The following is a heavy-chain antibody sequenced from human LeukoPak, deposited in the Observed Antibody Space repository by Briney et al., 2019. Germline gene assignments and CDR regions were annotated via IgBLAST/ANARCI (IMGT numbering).Heavy chain of an antibody. CDR2: IIPILGIA. D-gene: IGHD2-21*02. J-gene: IGHJ4*02. CDR1: GGTFSSYA. CDR3: ASSWVTQGDFDY. Sequence: ASVKVSCKASGGTFSSYAIGWVRQAPGQGLEWMGRIIPILGIANYAQKFQGRVTITADKSTSTAYMELSSLRSEDTAVYYCASSWVTQGDFDYWGQGTLVTVSS. V-gene: IGHV1-69*04.